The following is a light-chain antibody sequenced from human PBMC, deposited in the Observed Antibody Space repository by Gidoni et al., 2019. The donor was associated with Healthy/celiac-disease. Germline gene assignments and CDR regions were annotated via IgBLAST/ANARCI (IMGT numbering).Light chain of an antibody. CDR1: QSVSSN. J-gene: IGKJ4*01. V-gene: IGKV3-15*01. Sequence: EIVMTQSPATLSVSPGERATLSCRASQSVSSNLAWYQQKPGQAPRLLIYGASTRATGIQARFSGSGSGTEFTRTISSLQSEDFAVYYCQQYNNWPLTFGGGTKVEIK. CDR2: GAS. CDR3: QQYNNWPLT.